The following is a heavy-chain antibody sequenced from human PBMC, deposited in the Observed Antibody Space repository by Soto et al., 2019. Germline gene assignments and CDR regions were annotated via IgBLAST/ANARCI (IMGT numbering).Heavy chain of an antibody. Sequence: QVQLVQSGAEVKKPGASVKVSCKASGYTFTSYGISWVRQAPGQGLEWMGWISAYNGNTNYAQKLQGRVTMTTDTSTSTAYRELRSLRSDDTAVYYCVRGLHLGGDTYYMDFWGKGTTVTVSS. CDR1: GYTFTSYG. D-gene: IGHD3-16*01. CDR3: VRGLHLGGDTYYMDF. J-gene: IGHJ6*03. CDR2: ISAYNGNT. V-gene: IGHV1-18*01.